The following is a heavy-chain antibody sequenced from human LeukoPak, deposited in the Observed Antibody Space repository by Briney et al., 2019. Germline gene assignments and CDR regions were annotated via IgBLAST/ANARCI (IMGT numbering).Heavy chain of an antibody. J-gene: IGHJ4*02. CDR1: GFTFSSYS. D-gene: IGHD1-26*01. CDR3: ARDLKVGYFDY. CDR2: ISSSSSTI. V-gene: IGHV3-48*01. Sequence: PGGSLRLSCAASGFTFSSYSMNWVRQAPGKGLEWVSYISSSSSTIYYADSVKGRFTISRDNAKNSLYLQMNSLRAEDTAVYYCARDLKVGYFDYWGQGTLVTVSS.